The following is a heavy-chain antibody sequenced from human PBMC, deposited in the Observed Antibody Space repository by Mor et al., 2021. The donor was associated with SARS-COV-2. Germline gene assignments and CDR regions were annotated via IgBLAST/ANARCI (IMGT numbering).Heavy chain of an antibody. CDR2: IHYSGST. Sequence: GLEWIGYIHYSGSTNYNPSLKSRVTISVDTSKNQFSLKLSSVTAADTAVSSCAREFCGSSGYLPHPFDIRGQGTMVTVSS. J-gene: IGHJ3*02. CDR3: AREFCGSSGYLPHPFDI. V-gene: IGHV4-59*01. D-gene: IGHD3-22*01.